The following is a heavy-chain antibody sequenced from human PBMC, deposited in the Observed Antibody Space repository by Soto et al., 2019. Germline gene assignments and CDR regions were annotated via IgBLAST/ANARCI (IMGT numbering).Heavy chain of an antibody. Sequence: GGSLILSCAASGFTFSTYGMHWVRQAPGKGLEWVAVISYDGSDKYYADSVKGRFTISRDNSKNTLYLQMNSLRAEDTAVYYCAKDLSSSQEGYYYYGMDVWGQGTTVTVSS. CDR1: GFTFSTYG. V-gene: IGHV3-30*18. CDR3: AKDLSSSQEGYYYYGMDV. D-gene: IGHD6-6*01. CDR2: ISYDGSDK. J-gene: IGHJ6*02.